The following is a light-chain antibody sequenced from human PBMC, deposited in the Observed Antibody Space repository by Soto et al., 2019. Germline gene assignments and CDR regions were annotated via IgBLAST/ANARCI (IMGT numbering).Light chain of an antibody. CDR1: TSFVGTYNF. CDR2: EST. Sequence: QSALTQPASVSGSAGQSITISCTGTTSFVGTYNFVSWYQQHPGKAPQVLIYESTKRPSGVANRFSDSTTGITASQAVSGQQTEDEASYYSGSYVGYSIPFFCSVTNETVL. CDR3: GSYVGYSIPF. J-gene: IGLJ6*01. V-gene: IGLV2-23*01.